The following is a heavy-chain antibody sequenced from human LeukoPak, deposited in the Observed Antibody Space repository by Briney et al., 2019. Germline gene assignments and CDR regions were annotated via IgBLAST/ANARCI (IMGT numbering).Heavy chain of an antibody. V-gene: IGHV1-46*01. CDR3: ARESIVVVSPLEPYWYFDL. CDR2: INPSGGST. J-gene: IGHJ2*01. CDR1: GYTFTSYY. Sequence: ASVKVSCKASGYTFTSYYMYWVRQAPGQGLEWMGIINPSGGSTSYAQKFQGRVTMTRDMSTSTVYMELSSLRSEDTAVYYCARESIVVVSPLEPYWYFDLWGRGTLVTVSS. D-gene: IGHD3-22*01.